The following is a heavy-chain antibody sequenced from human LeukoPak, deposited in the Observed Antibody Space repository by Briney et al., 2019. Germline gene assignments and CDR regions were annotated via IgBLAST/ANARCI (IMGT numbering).Heavy chain of an antibody. CDR2: INHSGST. CDR1: GGSFSGYY. V-gene: IGHV4-34*01. D-gene: IGHD6-13*01. Sequence: PSETLSLTCAVYGGSFSGYYWSWIRQPPGKGLEWIGEINHSGSTNYNPSLKSRVTISVDTSKNQFSLKLSSVTAADTAVYYCARGLSPTGYTPSFDPWGQGTLVTVSS. J-gene: IGHJ5*02. CDR3: ARGLSPTGYTPSFDP.